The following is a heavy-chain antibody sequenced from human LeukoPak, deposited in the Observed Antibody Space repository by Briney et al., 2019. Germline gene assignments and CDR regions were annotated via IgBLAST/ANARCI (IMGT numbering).Heavy chain of an antibody. J-gene: IGHJ4*02. CDR1: GFTFSNYW. D-gene: IGHD5-12*01. CDR3: AREYNGGLDY. CDR2: IETDGTTI. V-gene: IGHV3-74*01. Sequence: GGSLRLSCAASGFTFSNYWMHWVRQTPGKGLVWVANIETDGTTIHYADSVKGRITISRDNAENTVYLQMNSLRAEDTGVYHCAREYNGGLDYWGQGTLVTVSS.